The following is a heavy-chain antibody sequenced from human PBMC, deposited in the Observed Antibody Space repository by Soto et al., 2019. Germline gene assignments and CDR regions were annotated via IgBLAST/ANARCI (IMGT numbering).Heavy chain of an antibody. J-gene: IGHJ4*02. CDR3: ARSIVVVTALDY. D-gene: IGHD2-21*02. Sequence: PSETLSLTCTVSGGSISSYYWSWIRQPPGKGLEWIGSIYYSGSTYYSPSLKSRVTISVDTSKNQFSLKLSSVTAADTAVYYCARSIVVVTALDYWGQGTLVTVS. CDR1: GGSISSYY. V-gene: IGHV4-39*01. CDR2: IYYSGST.